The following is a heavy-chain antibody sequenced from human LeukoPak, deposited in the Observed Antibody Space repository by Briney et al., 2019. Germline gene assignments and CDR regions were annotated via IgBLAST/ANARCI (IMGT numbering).Heavy chain of an antibody. CDR3: ARQRYSSSWYDQNWFDP. D-gene: IGHD6-13*01. Sequence: PSETLSHTCTVSGGSISSYYWSWIRQPPGKGLEWIGYIYYSGSTNYNPSLKSRVTISVDTSKNQFSLKLSSVTAADTAVYYCARQRYSSSWYDQNWFDPWGQGTLVTVSS. J-gene: IGHJ5*02. CDR2: IYYSGST. CDR1: GGSISSYY. V-gene: IGHV4-59*01.